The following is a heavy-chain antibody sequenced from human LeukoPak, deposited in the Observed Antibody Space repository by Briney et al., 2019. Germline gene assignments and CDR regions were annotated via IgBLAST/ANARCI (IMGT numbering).Heavy chain of an antibody. J-gene: IGHJ6*03. CDR3: ARERGEQWTRTSYYYYYMDV. D-gene: IGHD6-19*01. V-gene: IGHV1-18*01. CDR2: ISAYNGNT. CDR1: GGTFSSYA. Sequence: ASVKVSCKASGGTFSSYAISWVRQAPGQGLEWMGWISAYNGNTNYAQKLQGRVTMTTDTSTSTAYMELRSLRSDDTAVYYCARERGEQWTRTSYYYYYMDVWGKGTTVTVSS.